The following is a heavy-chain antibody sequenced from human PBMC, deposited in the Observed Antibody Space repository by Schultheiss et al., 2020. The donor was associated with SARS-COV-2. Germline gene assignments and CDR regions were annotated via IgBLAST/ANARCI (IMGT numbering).Heavy chain of an antibody. V-gene: IGHV3-53*04. CDR2: IYSGGST. CDR1: GFTVSSNY. CDR3: ARDLAMITFGGVIVKSYYYYGMDV. Sequence: GGSLRLSCAASGFTVSSNYMSWVRQAPGKGLEWVSVIYSGGSTYYADSVKGRFTISRHNSKNTLYLQMNSLRAEDTAVYYCARDLAMITFGGVIVKSYYYYGMDVWGQGTTVTVSS. D-gene: IGHD3-16*02. J-gene: IGHJ6*02.